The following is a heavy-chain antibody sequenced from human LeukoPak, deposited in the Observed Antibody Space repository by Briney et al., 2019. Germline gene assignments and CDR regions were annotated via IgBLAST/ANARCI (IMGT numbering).Heavy chain of an antibody. CDR3: ARDSVFLESGYLHRMGYYYYMDV. Sequence: GASVKVSCKASGYTFTSYYMRWVRQAPGQGLEWMGIINPSGGSTSYAQKFQGRVTMTRDTSTSTVYMELSSLRSEDTAVYYCARDSVFLESGYLHRMGYYYYMDVWGKGTTVTVSS. J-gene: IGHJ6*03. CDR1: GYTFTSYY. D-gene: IGHD3-3*01. CDR2: INPSGGST. V-gene: IGHV1-46*01.